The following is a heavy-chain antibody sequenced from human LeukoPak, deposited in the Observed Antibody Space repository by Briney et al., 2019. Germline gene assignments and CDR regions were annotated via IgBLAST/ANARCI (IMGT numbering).Heavy chain of an antibody. CDR2: ISSSSSYI. CDR3: ATPTILIYGMDV. CDR1: GFTFSSYG. V-gene: IGHV3-21*04. Sequence: GGSLRLSCAASGFTFSSYGMHWVRQAPGKGLEWVSSISSSSSYIYYADSVKGRFTISRDNAKNSLYLQMNSLRAEDTAVYYCATPTILIYGMDVWGQGTTVTVSS. J-gene: IGHJ6*02. D-gene: IGHD3-3*01.